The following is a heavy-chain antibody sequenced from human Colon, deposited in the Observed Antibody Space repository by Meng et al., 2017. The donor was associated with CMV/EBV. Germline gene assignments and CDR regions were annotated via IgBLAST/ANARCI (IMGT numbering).Heavy chain of an antibody. Sequence: VQLVESGGGLVQPGGSLRLSCAASGSTFRTYWMHWVRQVPGKGLVWVARINSDGSRTRYVDSVKGRFIISRDNAKNTVYLQMNSLRAEDTAVYYCASRDYWGQGTLVIVSS. V-gene: IGHV3-74*02. CDR1: GSTFRTYW. J-gene: IGHJ4*02. CDR2: INSDGSRT. CDR3: ASRDY.